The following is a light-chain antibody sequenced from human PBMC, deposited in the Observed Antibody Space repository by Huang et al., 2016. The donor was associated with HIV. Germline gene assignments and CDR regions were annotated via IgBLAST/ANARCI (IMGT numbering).Light chain of an antibody. CDR1: QDIGNY. CDR2: DAS. CDR3: QQRFNGVT. Sequence: IVLTQSPATLSWYHGERVTLSCKASQDIGNYLAWYQQKLGQAPRLLIYDASNRATGIPVRFSGSGSGTYFTLSISSLESDDFAVYFCQQRFNGVTFGGGTKVEV. V-gene: IGKV3-11*01. J-gene: IGKJ4*01.